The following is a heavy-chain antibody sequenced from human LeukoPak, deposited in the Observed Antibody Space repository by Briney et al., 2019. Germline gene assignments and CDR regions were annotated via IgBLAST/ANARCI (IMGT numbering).Heavy chain of an antibody. J-gene: IGHJ4*02. CDR1: GFTFSSYA. CDR2: ISGSGGST. CDR3: AKARSGVVAAATNY. V-gene: IGHV3-23*01. Sequence: GGSLRLSCAASGFTFSSYAMSWVRKAPGKGLEWVSVISGSGGSTYYADSVKGRFTISRDNSSNTLNLQMNSLRAEDTALYYCAKARSGVVAAATNYWGQGTLVTVSS. D-gene: IGHD2-15*01.